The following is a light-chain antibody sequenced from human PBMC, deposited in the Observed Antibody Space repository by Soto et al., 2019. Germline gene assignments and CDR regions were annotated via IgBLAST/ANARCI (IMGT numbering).Light chain of an antibody. Sequence: IVLTQSPGTLSLSPGERATLSCRASQSVSSSYLAWYQHKPGQTPRLIIYGASGRADGIPHRFSGSGFGTDFTLTISKVEPEDFAVYYCQQYGTPRSVTFGQGTRLEI. CDR3: QQYGTPRSVT. CDR2: GAS. V-gene: IGKV3-20*01. J-gene: IGKJ5*01. CDR1: QSVSSSY.